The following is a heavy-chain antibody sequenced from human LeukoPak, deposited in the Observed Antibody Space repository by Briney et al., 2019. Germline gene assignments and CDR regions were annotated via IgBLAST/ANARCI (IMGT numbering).Heavy chain of an antibody. J-gene: IGHJ4*02. D-gene: IGHD1-26*01. CDR3: AKDRTFSGSYWDY. CDR1: GFTFSSYA. V-gene: IGHV3-9*01. CDR2: ISWNSGSI. Sequence: PGGSLRLSCAASGFTFSSYAMSWVRQAPGKGLEWVSGISWNSGSIGYADSVKGRFTISRDNAKNSLYLQMNSLRAEDTALYYCAKDRTFSGSYWDYWGQGTLVTVSS.